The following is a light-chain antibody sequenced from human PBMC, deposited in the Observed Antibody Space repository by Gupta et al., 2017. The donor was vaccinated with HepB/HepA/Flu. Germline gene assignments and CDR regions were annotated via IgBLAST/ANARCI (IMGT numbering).Light chain of an antibody. V-gene: IGLV1-40*01. Sequence: SVLTQPPSVSGAPGHRVTISCTGNSSNIGAYYDVHWYQQLPGKAPKLVINGNTNRPSGVSDRFSAARSGTSASLAITGLQTEDEADYYCQSLDRSLSGAVFGGRTKVTVL. J-gene: IGLJ3*02. CDR1: SSNIGAYYD. CDR2: GNT. CDR3: QSLDRSLSGAV.